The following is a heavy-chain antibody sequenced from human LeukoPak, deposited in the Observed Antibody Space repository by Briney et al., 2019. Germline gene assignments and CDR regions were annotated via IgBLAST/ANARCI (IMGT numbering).Heavy chain of an antibody. D-gene: IGHD6-19*01. CDR1: GFTFSSYS. V-gene: IGHV3-21*01. Sequence: PGGSLRLSCAASGFTFSSYSMNWVRQAPGKGLEWVSSISSSSSYIYYADSVKGRFTISRDNAKNSLYLQMNSLRAEGTAVYYCARAPSSGWYYFDYWGQGTLVTVSS. J-gene: IGHJ4*02. CDR3: ARAPSSGWYYFDY. CDR2: ISSSSSYI.